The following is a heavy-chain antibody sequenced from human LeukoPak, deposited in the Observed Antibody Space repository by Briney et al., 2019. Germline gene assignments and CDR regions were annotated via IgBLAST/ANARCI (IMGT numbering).Heavy chain of an antibody. D-gene: IGHD3-10*01. CDR3: ARAFGFGDLLSIDY. CDR1: GGSISSSSYY. Sequence: PSETLSLTCTVSGGSISSSSYYWGWIRQPPGKGLEWIGSIYYSGSTYYNPSLKSRVTISVDTSMNQFSLRLSSVTAADTAVYYCARAFGFGDLLSIDYWGQGTLVTVSS. CDR2: IYYSGST. J-gene: IGHJ4*02. V-gene: IGHV4-39*07.